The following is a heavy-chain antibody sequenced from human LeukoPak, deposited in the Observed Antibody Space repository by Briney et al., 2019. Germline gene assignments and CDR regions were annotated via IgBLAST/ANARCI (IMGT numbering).Heavy chain of an antibody. V-gene: IGHV4-4*07. CDR1: GGSISSYY. Sequence: SETPSLTCTVSGGSISSYYWSWIRQPAGKGLEWIGRIYTSGSTNYNPSLKSRVTMSVDTSKNQFSLKLSSVTAADTAVYYCATGDTAMVPDYWGQGTLVTVSS. D-gene: IGHD5-18*01. CDR3: ATGDTAMVPDY. CDR2: IYTSGST. J-gene: IGHJ4*02.